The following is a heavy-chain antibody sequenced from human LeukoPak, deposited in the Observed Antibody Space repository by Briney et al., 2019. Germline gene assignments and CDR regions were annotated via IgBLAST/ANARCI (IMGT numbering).Heavy chain of an antibody. CDR1: GFTFSSYS. Sequence: GGSLRLSCAASGFTFSSYSMNWVRQAPGKGLEWVSSITSSGSYTYYADSVKGRFTISRDNSKNSLYLQMNSLSAEDTAVYYCARHSSGWWDAFDFWGQGTMVTVSS. V-gene: IGHV3-21*04. J-gene: IGHJ3*01. CDR2: ITSSGSYT. CDR3: ARHSSGWWDAFDF. D-gene: IGHD6-19*01.